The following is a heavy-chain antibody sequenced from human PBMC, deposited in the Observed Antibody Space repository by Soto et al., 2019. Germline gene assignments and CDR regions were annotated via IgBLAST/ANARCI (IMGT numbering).Heavy chain of an antibody. V-gene: IGHV3-33*01. Sequence: GGSLRLSCAASGFTFSSYGMHWVHQAPGKGLEWVAVIWYDGSNKYYADSVKGRFTISRDNSKNTLYLQMDSLRAEDTAVYYCARGPTVTTYKGSVYFDYWGQGTLVTVSS. D-gene: IGHD4-17*01. CDR1: GFTFSSYG. CDR2: IWYDGSNK. CDR3: ARGPTVTTYKGSVYFDY. J-gene: IGHJ4*02.